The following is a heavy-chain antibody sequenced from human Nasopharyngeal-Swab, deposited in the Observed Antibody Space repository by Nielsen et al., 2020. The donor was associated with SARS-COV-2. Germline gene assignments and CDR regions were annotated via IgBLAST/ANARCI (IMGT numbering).Heavy chain of an antibody. Sequence: GESLKISCAASGFTFSSNYMSWVRQAPGKGLEWVSVIYSGGSTYYSDSVKGRFTISRDNSKNTLYLQMNSLRAEDTAVYYCARVSSMVRGVFAFDIWGQGTMVTVSS. CDR1: GFTFSSNY. D-gene: IGHD3-10*01. J-gene: IGHJ3*02. CDR3: ARVSSMVRGVFAFDI. V-gene: IGHV3-53*01. CDR2: IYSGGST.